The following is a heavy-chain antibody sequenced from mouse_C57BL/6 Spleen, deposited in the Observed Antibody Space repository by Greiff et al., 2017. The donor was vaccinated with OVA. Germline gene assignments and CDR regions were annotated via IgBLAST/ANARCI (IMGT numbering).Heavy chain of an antibody. CDR1: GFTFSDYY. Sequence: EVKVVESEGGLVQPGSSMKLSCTASGFTFSDYYMAWVRQVPEKGLEWVANINYDGSSTYYLDSLKSRFIISRDNAKNILYLQMSSLKSEDTATYYCARTYGSSPYAMDYWGQGTSVTVSS. J-gene: IGHJ4*01. V-gene: IGHV5-16*01. CDR3: ARTYGSSPYAMDY. D-gene: IGHD1-1*01. CDR2: INYDGSST.